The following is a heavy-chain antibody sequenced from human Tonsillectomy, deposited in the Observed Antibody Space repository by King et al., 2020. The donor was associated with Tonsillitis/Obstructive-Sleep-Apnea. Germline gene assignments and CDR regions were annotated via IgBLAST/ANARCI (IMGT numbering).Heavy chain of an antibody. J-gene: IGHJ4*02. Sequence: QLVQSGAEVKKPGASVRVSCKASGHTFSSYDISWVRQAPGQGLEWMGWISAYNGNTNYAQKLQGRVTMTTDTSTSTAYMELRSLRSDDTAVYYCARPGGGSGSFYYFDYWGQGTLVTVSS. CDR3: ARPGGGSGSFYYFDY. D-gene: IGHD3-10*01. CDR1: GHTFSSYD. CDR2: ISAYNGNT. V-gene: IGHV1-18*01.